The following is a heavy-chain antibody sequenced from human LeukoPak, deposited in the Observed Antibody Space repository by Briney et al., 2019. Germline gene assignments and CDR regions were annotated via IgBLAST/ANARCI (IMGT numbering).Heavy chain of an antibody. CDR1: SYSISSSHS. CDR3: ARKGDGYNPFDN. J-gene: IGHJ4*02. Sequence: PSDTLSLTCSVSSYSISSSHSWGWIRQPPGKGLEWIGHIYYSGSTYYNPSLKSRVTVSVDSSKNQFSLKLSSVTAVDTAVYYCARKGDGYNPFDNWGQGTLVTVSS. D-gene: IGHD5-24*01. V-gene: IGHV4-28*01. CDR2: IYYSGST.